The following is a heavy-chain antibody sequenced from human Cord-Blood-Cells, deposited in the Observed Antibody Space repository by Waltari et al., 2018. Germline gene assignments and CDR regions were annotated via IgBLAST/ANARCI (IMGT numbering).Heavy chain of an antibody. CDR2: IYDRGST. Sequence: QVQLQESGPGLVKPSQTLSLTCTVPGGSISRGGYYWTWIRQHPGKGLGWNGYIYDRGSTYYNPPLKSRVTISVDTAKNQFSLKRSSVTAADTAVYYWARELPLPLNYGGNGYFDYWGQGTLVTVSS. CDR1: GGSISRGGYY. CDR3: ARELPLPLNYGGNGYFDY. J-gene: IGHJ4*02. D-gene: IGHD4-17*01. V-gene: IGHV4-31*03.